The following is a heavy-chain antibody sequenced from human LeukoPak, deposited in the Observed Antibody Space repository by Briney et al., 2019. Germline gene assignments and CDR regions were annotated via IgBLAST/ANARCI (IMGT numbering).Heavy chain of an antibody. CDR1: GGSISSGGYS. Sequence: SQTLSLTCAVSGGSISSGGYSWSWIRQPPGKGLEWIGYIYHSGSTYYNPSLKSRVTISVDRSKNQFSLKLSSVTAADTAVYYCARDGKPGYDAFDIWGQGTMVTVSS. J-gene: IGHJ3*02. CDR2: IYHSGST. D-gene: IGHD1-1*01. V-gene: IGHV4-30-2*01. CDR3: ARDGKPGYDAFDI.